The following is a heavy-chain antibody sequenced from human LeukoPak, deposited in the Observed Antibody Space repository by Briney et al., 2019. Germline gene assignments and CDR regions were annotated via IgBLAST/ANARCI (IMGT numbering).Heavy chain of an antibody. J-gene: IGHJ4*02. Sequence: ASVKASCKASGYTFTSYDINWVRQATGQGLEWMGWMNPNSGNTGYAQKFQGRVTITRSTSISTAYMELSSLRSEDTAVYYCAKGASDFDYWGQGTLVTVSS. CDR2: MNPNSGNT. CDR1: GYTFTSYD. CDR3: AKGASDFDY. V-gene: IGHV1-8*03.